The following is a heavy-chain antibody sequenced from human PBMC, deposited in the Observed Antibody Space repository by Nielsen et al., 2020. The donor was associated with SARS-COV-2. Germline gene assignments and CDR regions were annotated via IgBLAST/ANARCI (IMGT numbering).Heavy chain of an antibody. V-gene: IGHV3-30*18. J-gene: IGHJ4*02. CDR2: ISYDGSNK. Sequence: GGSLRLSCAASGFTFSSYGMHWVRQAPGKGLEWVAVISYDGSNKYYADSVKGRFTISRDNSKNTLYLQMNSLRAEDTAVYYCAKDRGRVVVVVAAIDYWGQGTLVTVSS. CDR1: GFTFSSYG. D-gene: IGHD2-15*01. CDR3: AKDRGRVVVVVAAIDY.